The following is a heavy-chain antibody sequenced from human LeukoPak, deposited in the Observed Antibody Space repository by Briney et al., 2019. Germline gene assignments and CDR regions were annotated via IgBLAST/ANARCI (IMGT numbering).Heavy chain of an antibody. J-gene: IGHJ4*02. CDR2: VSWNSGSI. CDR3: AKDSSLMTGSFDY. D-gene: IGHD3-9*01. CDR1: GFTFDDYA. Sequence: GGSLRLSCAASGFTFDDYAMHWGRHAPGKGLEWVSGVSWNSGSIGYADSVTGRFTISRDNAKNSLYLQMNSLRAEPTALYYCAKDSSLMTGSFDYWGQGTLVTVSS. V-gene: IGHV3-9*01.